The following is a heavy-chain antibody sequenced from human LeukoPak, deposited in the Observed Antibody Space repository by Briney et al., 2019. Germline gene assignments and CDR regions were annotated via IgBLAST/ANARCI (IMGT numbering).Heavy chain of an antibody. CDR1: GFTFTNAW. D-gene: IGHD3-3*01. V-gene: IGHV3-15*01. Sequence: GGSLRLSCATSGFTFTNAWMTWVRQAPGKGLEWVGRIKTKSDDGTTDYAAPVKGRFTISRDDSKNTLYLQMNSLKTDDTGVYYCTTEFWYYFNNWGQGTLVTVSS. J-gene: IGHJ4*02. CDR3: TTEFWYYFNN. CDR2: IKTKSDDGTT.